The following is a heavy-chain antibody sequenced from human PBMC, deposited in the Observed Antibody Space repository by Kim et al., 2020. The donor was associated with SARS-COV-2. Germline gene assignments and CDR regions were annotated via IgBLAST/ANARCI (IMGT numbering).Heavy chain of an antibody. Sequence: PSSGTTYAQKCQGRVTMTRDTSTTTVYMELSSLRSEDTAMYYCARSGMDVWGEGTTVTVAS. J-gene: IGHJ6*04. CDR3: ARSGMDV. V-gene: IGHV1-46*01. CDR2: PSSGT.